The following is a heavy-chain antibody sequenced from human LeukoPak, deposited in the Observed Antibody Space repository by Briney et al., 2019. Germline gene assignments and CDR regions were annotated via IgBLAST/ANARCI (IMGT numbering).Heavy chain of an antibody. CDR2: LYTSGST. CDR1: GSISSYY. J-gene: IGHJ3*02. Sequence: SETLSLTRIVSGSISSYYWSWVRQPPGKGLEWIGYLYTSGSTNYNPSLKSRVTISVDTSKNQFSLDLSSVTAADTAVYYCARQKCTSTSCLTKNALDIWGQGTMVTVSS. V-gene: IGHV4-4*09. CDR3: ARQKCTSTSCLTKNALDI. D-gene: IGHD2-2*01.